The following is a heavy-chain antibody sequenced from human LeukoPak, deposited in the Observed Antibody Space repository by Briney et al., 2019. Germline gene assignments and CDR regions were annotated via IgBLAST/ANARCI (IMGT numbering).Heavy chain of an antibody. D-gene: IGHD6-13*01. J-gene: IGHJ4*02. V-gene: IGHV4-59*08. CDR1: GHSISSYY. CDR3: ARLVGSNWYHEVLLARDS. Sequence: SETLSLTCAVSGHSISSYYWSWIRQPPGKGLEWIGFIYYSGSTNYNPSLKSRVTISVDTSKNQFSLKLSSVSAADTAVYYCARLVGSNWYHEVLLARDSWGQGTLVTASS. CDR2: IYYSGST.